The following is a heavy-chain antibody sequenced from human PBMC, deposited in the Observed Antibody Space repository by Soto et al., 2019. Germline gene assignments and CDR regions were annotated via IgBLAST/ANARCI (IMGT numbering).Heavy chain of an antibody. Sequence: GESLKISCKGSGYSFTSYWISWVRQMPGKGLEWMGRIDPSDSYTNYSPSFQGHVTISADKSISTAYLQWSSLKASDTAMYYCARLPPVPAAIYGYYYYGMDVWGQGTTVTVSS. V-gene: IGHV5-10-1*01. J-gene: IGHJ6*02. D-gene: IGHD2-2*01. CDR2: IDPSDSYT. CDR1: GYSFTSYW. CDR3: ARLPPVPAAIYGYYYYGMDV.